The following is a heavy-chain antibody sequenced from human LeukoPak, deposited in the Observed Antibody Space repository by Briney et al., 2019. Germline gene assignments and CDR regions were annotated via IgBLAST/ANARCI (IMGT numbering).Heavy chain of an antibody. J-gene: IGHJ4*02. V-gene: IGHV6-1*01. CDR1: GDSVSTDSAA. D-gene: IGHD4/OR15-4a*01. Sequence: SQTLSLTCAISGDSVSTDSAAWNWIRQSPSRGLEWLGRTYYRAKWYIGYAVSVQSRITINPGTSKNQFSLQLNSVTPEDTAVYFCARETINYFDYWGQGALVTVSS. CDR3: ARETINYFDY. CDR2: TYYRAKWYI.